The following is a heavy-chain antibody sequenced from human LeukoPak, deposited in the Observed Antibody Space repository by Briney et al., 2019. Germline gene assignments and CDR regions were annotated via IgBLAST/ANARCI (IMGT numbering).Heavy chain of an antibody. CDR3: ARMNKSGINNWFDP. Sequence: ASVKVSCKASGYTFTSYYMHWVRQATGQGLEWMGWMNPNSGNTGYAQKFRGRVTITRDTSINTAYMELSSLSSEDTAIYFCARMNKSGINNWFDPWGQGTLVTVSS. J-gene: IGHJ5*02. CDR2: MNPNSGNT. D-gene: IGHD1-14*01. V-gene: IGHV1-8*02. CDR1: GYTFTSYY.